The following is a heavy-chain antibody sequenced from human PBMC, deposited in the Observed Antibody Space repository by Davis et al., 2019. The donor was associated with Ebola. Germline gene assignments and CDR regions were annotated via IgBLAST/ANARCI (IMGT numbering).Heavy chain of an antibody. CDR3: ARELSAYSSGWYGAGATHYYYSMDV. Sequence: PSETLSLTCAISGDSVSSNSAAWNWIRQSPSRGLEWLGRTYYRSKWYNDYAVSVKSRIIINPDTSKNQFSLQLNSVTPEDTAVYYCARELSAYSSGWYGAGATHYYYSMDVWGQGTTVTVSS. CDR2: TYYRSKWYN. CDR1: GDSVSSNSAA. D-gene: IGHD6-19*01. J-gene: IGHJ6*02. V-gene: IGHV6-1*01.